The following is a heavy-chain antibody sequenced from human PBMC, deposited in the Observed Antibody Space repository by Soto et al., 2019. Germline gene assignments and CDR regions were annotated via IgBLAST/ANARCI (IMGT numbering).Heavy chain of an antibody. CDR3: ARAHTMVVAGSTFDY. J-gene: IGHJ4*01. Sequence: PSETLSLTCTVSKYSISNPHYCGWIRQPPGKRPEWIASMYHGGNTFYNPSLKSRITMSMDTSKNQCSLKLRFMTAADTAGYYCARAHTMVVAGSTFDYWGHGTLVTVSS. D-gene: IGHD2-21*02. V-gene: IGHV4-38-2*02. CDR1: KYSISNPHY. CDR2: MYHGGNT.